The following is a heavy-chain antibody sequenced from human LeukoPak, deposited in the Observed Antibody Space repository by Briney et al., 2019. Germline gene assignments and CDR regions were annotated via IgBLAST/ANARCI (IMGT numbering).Heavy chain of an antibody. CDR3: ARGSSTMVRGVHDY. CDR2: ISGYNGNT. CDR1: GYTFTSYG. D-gene: IGHD3-10*01. V-gene: IGHV1-18*01. J-gene: IGHJ4*02. Sequence: GASVKVSCKASGYTFTSYGISWVRQAPGQGLEWMGWISGYNGNTNYAQKLQGRVTMTTDTSTSTAYMELRSLRSEDTAVYYCARGSSTMVRGVHDYWGQGTLVTVSS.